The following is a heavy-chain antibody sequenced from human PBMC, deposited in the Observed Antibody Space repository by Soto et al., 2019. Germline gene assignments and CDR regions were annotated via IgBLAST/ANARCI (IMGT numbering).Heavy chain of an antibody. V-gene: IGHV3-30*18. D-gene: IGHD3-22*01. CDR2: ISYDGSNK. J-gene: IGHJ3*02. Sequence: QVQLVESGGGVVQPGRSLRLSCAASGFTFSSYGMHWVRQAPGKGLEWVAVISYDGSNKYYADSVKGRFTISRDNSKNTVYLQRNSLRAEDTAVYYCAKSYDRSGVDAFDIWGQGTMVTVSS. CDR3: AKSYDRSGVDAFDI. CDR1: GFTFSSYG.